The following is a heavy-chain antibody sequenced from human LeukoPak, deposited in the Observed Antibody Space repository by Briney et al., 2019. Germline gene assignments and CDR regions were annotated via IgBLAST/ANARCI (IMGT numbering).Heavy chain of an antibody. V-gene: IGHV4-34*01. CDR2: INHSGST. CDR3: ARQIYGSGP. J-gene: IGHJ5*02. D-gene: IGHD3-10*01. CDR1: GGSFSGYY. Sequence: SETLSLTCAVYGGSFSGYYWSWIRQPPGKGLEWIGEINHSGSTNYNPSLKSRVTISVDTSKNQFSLKLSSVTAADTAVYYCARQIYGSGPWGQGTLVTVSS.